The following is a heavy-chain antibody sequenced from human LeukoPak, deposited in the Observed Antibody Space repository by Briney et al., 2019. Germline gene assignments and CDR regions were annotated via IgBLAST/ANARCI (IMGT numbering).Heavy chain of an antibody. Sequence: GGSLRLSCAASGFTFSSYAMSWVRQAPGKGLEWVAVIWYDGSNKYYADSVKGRFTISRDNSKNTLYLQMNSLRVEDTAVYYCARGWRCSYGSKRCDYFDYWGQGTLVTVSS. CDR1: GFTFSSYA. V-gene: IGHV3-33*08. CDR3: ARGWRCSYGSKRCDYFDY. J-gene: IGHJ4*02. D-gene: IGHD5-18*01. CDR2: IWYDGSNK.